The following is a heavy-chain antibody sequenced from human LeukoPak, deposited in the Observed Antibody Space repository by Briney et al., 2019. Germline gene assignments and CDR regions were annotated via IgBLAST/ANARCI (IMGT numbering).Heavy chain of an antibody. D-gene: IGHD3-22*01. CDR1: GYPFTTYG. Sequence: ASVKVSCKASGYPFTTYGISWVRQAPGQGLEWMGWISGYNGDTNYAQKLQGRVTMTTDTSTSTAYMELRSLRSDDTAVYYCARGRGVGYYYDSSGYLYWGQGTLVTVSS. V-gene: IGHV1-18*01. J-gene: IGHJ4*02. CDR2: ISGYNGDT. CDR3: ARGRGVGYYYDSSGYLY.